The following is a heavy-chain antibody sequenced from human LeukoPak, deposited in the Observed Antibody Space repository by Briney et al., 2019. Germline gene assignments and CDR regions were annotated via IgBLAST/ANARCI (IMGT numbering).Heavy chain of an antibody. CDR1: GYTFTSYC. CDR3: ARDPSRVHYYDSSGYSTFDY. V-gene: IGHV1-18*01. Sequence: SVEVSCKASGYTFTSYCISWVRQAPGPGLEGMGWISAYNGNTNYAQKLQGRVTMTTDTSTSTAYMELRSLRSDDTAVYYCARDPSRVHYYDSSGYSTFDYWGQGTLVTVSS. D-gene: IGHD3-22*01. J-gene: IGHJ4*02. CDR2: ISAYNGNT.